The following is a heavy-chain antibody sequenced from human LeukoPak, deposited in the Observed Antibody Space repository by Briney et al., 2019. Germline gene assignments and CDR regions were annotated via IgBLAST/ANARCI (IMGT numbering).Heavy chain of an antibody. Sequence: SVKVSCKASGGTFSNYAISWVRQAPGQGLEWMGGIITNFGTTNYAQKFQGRVTITADESTSTAYMELSSLRSEDTAVYYCARPTIFGVVKYSYYGMDVWGQGTTVTVSS. D-gene: IGHD3-3*01. CDR3: ARPTIFGVVKYSYYGMDV. CDR1: GGTFSNYA. J-gene: IGHJ6*02. V-gene: IGHV1-69*01. CDR2: IITNFGTT.